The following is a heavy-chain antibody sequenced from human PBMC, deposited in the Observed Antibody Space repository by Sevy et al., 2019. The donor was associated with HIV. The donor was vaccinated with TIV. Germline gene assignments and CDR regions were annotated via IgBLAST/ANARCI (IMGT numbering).Heavy chain of an antibody. CDR2: INQGGNQK. J-gene: IGHJ4*02. CDR1: GFTFSSYW. V-gene: IGHV3-7*01. CDR3: ARGPSGAAAGRFDS. D-gene: IGHD6-13*01. Sequence: GGSLRLSCAASGFTFSSYWINWVRQAPGEGLEWVANINQGGNQKHYMDSVKGRFTISRDNAENAVYLQMNSLSVEDTAVYYCARGPSGAAAGRFDSWGQGTLVTVSS.